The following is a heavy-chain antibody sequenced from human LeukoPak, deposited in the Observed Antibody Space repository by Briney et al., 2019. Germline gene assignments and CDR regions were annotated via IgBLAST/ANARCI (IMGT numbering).Heavy chain of an antibody. CDR3: ARDNWVDC. J-gene: IGHJ5*01. Sequence: GGSLRLSCAASGLTFSKYSMSWVRQAPGKGLEWVSFIDTSSTTMYYTDSVKGRFTISRDNAKNSLYLQMNSLKVEDTAIYYCARDNWVDCWGQGTLVTVSS. V-gene: IGHV3-48*04. CDR2: IDTSSTTM. CDR1: GLTFSKYS.